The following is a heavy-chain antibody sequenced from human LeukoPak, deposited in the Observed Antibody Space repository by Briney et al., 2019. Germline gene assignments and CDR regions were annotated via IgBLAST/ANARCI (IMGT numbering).Heavy chain of an antibody. Sequence: SQTLSLTCTVSGGSISSGSYYWSWIRQPAGKGLEWIGRIYTSGSTNYNPSLKSRVTTSVDTSKNQFSLKLSSVTAADTAVYYCARDFHSGYLGFDYWGQGTLVTVSS. J-gene: IGHJ4*02. V-gene: IGHV4-61*02. CDR1: GGSISSGSYY. D-gene: IGHD3-22*01. CDR2: IYTSGST. CDR3: ARDFHSGYLGFDY.